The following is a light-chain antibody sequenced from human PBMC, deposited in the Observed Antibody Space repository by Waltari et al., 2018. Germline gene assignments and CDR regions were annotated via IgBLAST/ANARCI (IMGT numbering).Light chain of an antibody. Sequence: QSVLPQPPSASGTTGQRVTISCSGSHSNIGSNYVYWYQQLPGTAPKLLIYKDSQRPSGVPDRFSGSKSGTSASLAISGLRSEDEADYYCAAWDDSLSGPIFATGTKVTV. V-gene: IGLV1-47*01. CDR3: AAWDDSLSGPI. CDR1: HSNIGSNY. CDR2: KDS. J-gene: IGLJ1*01.